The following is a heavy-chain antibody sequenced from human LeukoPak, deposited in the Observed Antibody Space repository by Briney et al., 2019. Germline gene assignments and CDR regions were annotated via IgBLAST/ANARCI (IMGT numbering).Heavy chain of an antibody. CDR3: ARLGSRGYFAIDY. CDR1: GYTFITYG. Sequence: ASVKVSCKASGYTFITYGINWVRQAPGQGPEWMGWINPYNGNTKYAQKFQGRVTMTTDTSTSTSYKELRSLRSDDTAVYYCARLGSRGYFAIDYWGQGTLVTVAS. J-gene: IGHJ4*02. V-gene: IGHV1-18*01. D-gene: IGHD3-22*01. CDR2: INPYNGNT.